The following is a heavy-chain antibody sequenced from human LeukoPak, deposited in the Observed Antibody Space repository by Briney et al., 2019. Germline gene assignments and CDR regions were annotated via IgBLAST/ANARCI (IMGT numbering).Heavy chain of an antibody. CDR1: GGSISSYY. J-gene: IGHJ5*02. D-gene: IGHD4-17*01. CDR2: IYYSGST. V-gene: IGHV4-59*01. Sequence: PSETLSLTCTVSGGSISSYYWSWIRQSPGKGLEWIGYIYYSGSTNYNPSLKSRVTISVDTSKNQFSLKLSSVTAADTAVYYCAGNPRYGGFDYGVLNWFDPWGQGTLVTVSS. CDR3: AGNPRYGGFDYGVLNWFDP.